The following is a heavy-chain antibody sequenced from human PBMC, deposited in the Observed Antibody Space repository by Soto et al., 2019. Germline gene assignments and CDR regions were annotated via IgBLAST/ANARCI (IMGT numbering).Heavy chain of an antibody. CDR2: IYHSGST. D-gene: IGHD6-6*01. CDR3: AGGIAARPLGY. V-gene: IGHV4-30-2*01. CDR1: GGSISNGGYS. Sequence: SETLPLTCAVAGGSISNGGYSWSLIRQPPGKGLEWIGYIYHSGSTYYNPSLKSRVTISVDRSKNQFSLKLSSVTAADTAVYYCAGGIAARPLGYWGQGTLVTVSS. J-gene: IGHJ4*02.